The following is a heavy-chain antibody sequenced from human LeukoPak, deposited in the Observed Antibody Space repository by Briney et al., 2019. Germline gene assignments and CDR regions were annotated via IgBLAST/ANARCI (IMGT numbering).Heavy chain of an antibody. CDR1: GYLFPRYG. V-gene: IGHV1-18*01. CDR2: ISYYSCNK. J-gene: IGHJ6*03. CDR3: ARVKSYRDFWSGCYTLNYYYFHMDV. D-gene: IGHD3-3*01. Sequence: ASVKVSCKASGYLFPRYGISWVRQPRAQGLEGMGWISYYSCNKNHAQKLQGRVTMTTDTSTSTAYMELRSMRSDDTVVYYCARVKSYRDFWSGCYTLNYYYFHMDVGGKGTTVTVSS.